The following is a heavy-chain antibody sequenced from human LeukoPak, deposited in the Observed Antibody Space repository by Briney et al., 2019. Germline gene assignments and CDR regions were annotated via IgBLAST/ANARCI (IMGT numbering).Heavy chain of an antibody. Sequence: PGGSLRLSCAASGFTFSSYGMHWVRQAPGKGLEWVAVIWYDGSNKYYADSVKGRFTISRDNSKNTLYLQMNSLRAEDTAVYYWAKDSRGSPDYWGQGTLVTVSS. CDR1: GFTFSSYG. D-gene: IGHD6-13*01. CDR2: IWYDGSNK. J-gene: IGHJ4*02. CDR3: AKDSRGSPDY. V-gene: IGHV3-33*06.